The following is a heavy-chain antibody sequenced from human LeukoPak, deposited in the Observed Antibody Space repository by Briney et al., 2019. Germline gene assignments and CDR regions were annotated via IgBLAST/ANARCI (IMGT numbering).Heavy chain of an antibody. CDR2: IKPDGSEQ. CDR1: GFTFSSYG. CDR3: ARGEKSGVAYTNWLDS. Sequence: GRSLRLSCAASGFTFSSYGMHWVRQAPGEGLDWVAAIKPDGSEQYYVDSVKGRFTISRDNAKNSLFLQMNSLRAEDTALYYCARGEKSGVAYTNWLDSWGQGTLVPVSS. J-gene: IGHJ5*01. D-gene: IGHD3-3*01. V-gene: IGHV3-7*01.